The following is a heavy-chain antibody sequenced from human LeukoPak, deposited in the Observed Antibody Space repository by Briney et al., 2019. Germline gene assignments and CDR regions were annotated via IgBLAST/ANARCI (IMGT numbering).Heavy chain of an antibody. CDR2: IKQDGSEK. CDR1: GFIFSQYS. Sequence: PGGSLRLSCAASGFIFSQYSMNWVRQAPGKGLEWVANIKQDGSEKYYVDSVKGRFTISRDNAKNSLYLQMNSLRAEDTAVYYCATARWLQFPFDYWGQGTLVTVSS. V-gene: IGHV3-7*03. CDR3: ATARWLQFPFDY. J-gene: IGHJ4*02. D-gene: IGHD5-24*01.